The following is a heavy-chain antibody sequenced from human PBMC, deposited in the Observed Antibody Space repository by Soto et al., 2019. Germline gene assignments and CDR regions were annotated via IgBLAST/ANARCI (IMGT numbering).Heavy chain of an antibody. CDR3: AGTVLRFLEWLPTDV. V-gene: IGHV4-34*01. D-gene: IGHD3-3*01. CDR1: GWSFSGYY. CDR2: INHSGST. J-gene: IGHJ6*02. Sequence: PXETLSLTCSVYGWSFSGYYWSWIRQPPGKGLEWIGEINHSGSTNYNPSLKSRVTISVDTSKNQFSLKLSSVTAADTAVYYCAGTVLRFLEWLPTDVWGQGTTVTVSS.